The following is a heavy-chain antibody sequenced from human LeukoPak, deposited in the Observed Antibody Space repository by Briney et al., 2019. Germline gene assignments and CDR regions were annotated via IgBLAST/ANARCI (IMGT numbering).Heavy chain of an antibody. CDR1: GFTLSDHY. CDR2: ISSGGSII. V-gene: IGHV3-11*01. CDR3: ARDASSSWVTPDY. J-gene: IGHJ4*02. D-gene: IGHD6-13*01. Sequence: GGSLRLSCAASGFTLSDHYMSWIRQAPGKGLEWLSYISSGGSIIFYADSVKGRFTISRDNAKNSLYLRMNSLRAEDTAVYYCARDASSSWVTPDYWGQGTLVTVSS.